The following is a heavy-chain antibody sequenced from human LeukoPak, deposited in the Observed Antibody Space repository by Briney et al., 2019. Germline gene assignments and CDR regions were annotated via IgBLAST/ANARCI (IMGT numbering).Heavy chain of an antibody. CDR3: ARGDGEQWLARISWFDP. V-gene: IGHV1-2*02. Sequence: ASVKVSCKASGYTFTGYYMHWVRQAPGQGLEWMGWINPNSVGTNYAQNFQGRVTITADKSTSTGYMELSSLRSEDTAVYYCARGDGEQWLARISWFDPWGQGTLVTVSS. J-gene: IGHJ5*02. CDR2: INPNSVGT. D-gene: IGHD6-19*01. CDR1: GYTFTGYY.